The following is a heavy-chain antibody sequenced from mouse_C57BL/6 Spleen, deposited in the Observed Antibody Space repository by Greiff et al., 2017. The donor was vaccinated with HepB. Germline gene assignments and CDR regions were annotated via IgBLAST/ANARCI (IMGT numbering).Heavy chain of an antibody. J-gene: IGHJ1*03. CDR2: INPNNGGT. V-gene: IGHV1-26*01. Sequence: EVQLQQSGPELVKPGASVKISCKASGYTFTDYYMNWVKQSHGKSLKWIGDINPNNGGTSYNQKFKGKATLTVDKSSSTAYMELRSLTSEDSAVYYCARDPRDYYGSSFPYFDVWGTGTTVTVSS. D-gene: IGHD1-1*01. CDR3: ARDPRDYYGSSFPYFDV. CDR1: GYTFTDYY.